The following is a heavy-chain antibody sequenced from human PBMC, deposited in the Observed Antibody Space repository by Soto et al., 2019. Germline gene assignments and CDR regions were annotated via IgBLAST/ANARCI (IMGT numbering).Heavy chain of an antibody. CDR2: IYYSGST. Sequence: PSETLSLTCTVSGGSISSGGYYWSWIRQHPGKGLEWIGYIYYSGSTYYNPSLKSRVTISVDTSKNQFSLKLSSVTAADTAVYYCARVGCSSTSCYDLHDYWGQGPLVTVYS. CDR3: ARVGCSSTSCYDLHDY. CDR1: GGSISSGGYY. D-gene: IGHD2-2*01. J-gene: IGHJ4*02. V-gene: IGHV4-31*03.